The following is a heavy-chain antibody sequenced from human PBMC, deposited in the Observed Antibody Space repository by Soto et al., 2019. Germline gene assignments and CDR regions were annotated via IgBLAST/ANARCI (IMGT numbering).Heavy chain of an antibody. Sequence: DVQLLESGGRLVQPEGSLRLSCAASGFTFSSYAMGWVRQGPGKGLEWVAVVSIGGSTHYADSVRGRFTISRDNSTNTLSLQMNRLTAEYTAVYFCSKRRGAGGHFDYWGQGALVTVSS. CDR1: GFTFSSYA. V-gene: IGHV3-23*01. J-gene: IGHJ4*02. D-gene: IGHD2-15*01. CDR2: VSIGGST. CDR3: SKRRGAGGHFDY.